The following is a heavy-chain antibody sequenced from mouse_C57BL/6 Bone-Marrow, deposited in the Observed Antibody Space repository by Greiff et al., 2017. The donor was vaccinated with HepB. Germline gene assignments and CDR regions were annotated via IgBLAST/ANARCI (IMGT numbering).Heavy chain of an antibody. CDR2: IDPANGNT. CDR3: ARGYYGSRWYFDV. CDR1: GFNIKNTY. D-gene: IGHD1-1*01. V-gene: IGHV14-3*01. J-gene: IGHJ1*03. Sequence: VQLKESVAELVRPGASVKLSCTASGFNIKNTYMHWVKQRPEQGLEWIGRIDPANGNTKYAPKFQGKATITADTSSNTAYLQLSSLTSEDTAIYYCARGYYGSRWYFDVWGTGTTVTVSS.